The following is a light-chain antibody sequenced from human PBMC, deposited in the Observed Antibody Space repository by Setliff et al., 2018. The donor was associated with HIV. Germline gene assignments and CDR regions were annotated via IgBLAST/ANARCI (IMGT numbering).Light chain of an antibody. CDR2: DVT. J-gene: IGLJ2*01. CDR1: RTDVGGYNF. Sequence: ALAQPVSVSASPGQSITISCTGTRTDVGGYNFVSWYQQHPGKGPKLIIYDVTQRPSGVSSRFSGSRSGNTASLTISGLQADDEADYFCSSSVSSITRGFGGGTKVTVL. CDR3: SSSVSSITRG. V-gene: IGLV2-14*03.